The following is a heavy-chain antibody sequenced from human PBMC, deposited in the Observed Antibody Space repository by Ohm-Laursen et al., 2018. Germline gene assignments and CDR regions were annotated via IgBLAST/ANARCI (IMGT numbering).Heavy chain of an antibody. J-gene: IGHJ4*02. CDR3: AGDPGDADTFDY. D-gene: IGHD2-21*01. CDR1: GFTFSSFG. Sequence: SLRLSCTASGFTFSSFGMHWVRQAPGKGLEWVALISNDGSNKYYADSVKGRFTISRDNSKNTLNLQMNSLRTEDTAVYYCAGDPGDADTFDYWGQGTLVTVSS. V-gene: IGHV3-30*03. CDR2: ISNDGSNK.